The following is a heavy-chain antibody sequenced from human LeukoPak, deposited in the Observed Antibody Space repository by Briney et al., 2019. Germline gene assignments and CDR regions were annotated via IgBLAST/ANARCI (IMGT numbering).Heavy chain of an antibody. Sequence: GESLRLSCAASGFIFNTYTMNWVRQAPGKGLEWVSAISGGGGGTYYADFVKGRFTISRDNSKNTLYLQMNSLRAEDTAAYYCAKGTERYREVSSFDYWGQGTLVAVSS. D-gene: IGHD3-10*01. J-gene: IGHJ4*02. CDR1: GFIFNTYT. V-gene: IGHV3-23*01. CDR2: ISGGGGGT. CDR3: AKGTERYREVSSFDY.